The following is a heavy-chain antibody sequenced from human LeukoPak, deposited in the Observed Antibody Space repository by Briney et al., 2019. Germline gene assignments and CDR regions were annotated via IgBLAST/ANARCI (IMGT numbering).Heavy chain of an antibody. CDR2: ISGSGGNT. CDR1: GFTFTSYA. CDR3: AKEGFGD. Sequence: GSLRLSCTASGFTFTSYAMSWVRRAPGKGLEWVSTISGSGGNTYYADSVKGRFTISRDNPKNTVYLQMNSLRADDTALYYCAKEGFGDWGQGTLVTVSS. D-gene: IGHD3-10*01. V-gene: IGHV3-23*01. J-gene: IGHJ4*02.